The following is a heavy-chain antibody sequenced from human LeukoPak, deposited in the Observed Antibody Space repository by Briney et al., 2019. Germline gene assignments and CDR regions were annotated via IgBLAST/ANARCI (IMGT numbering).Heavy chain of an antibody. CDR2: VSDSGGNT. Sequence: GGSLRLSCAASGFAFSSFAMTWVRQSPGKGLEWVSSVSDSGGNTYYAGSVRGRFTVSRDNFKNILYLQMNSLTVEATAFYYCSKGRGSTLTNIDFWGQGALVTVSS. V-gene: IGHV3-23*01. CDR1: GFAFSSFA. J-gene: IGHJ4*02. CDR3: SKGRGSTLTNIDF. D-gene: IGHD4-11*01.